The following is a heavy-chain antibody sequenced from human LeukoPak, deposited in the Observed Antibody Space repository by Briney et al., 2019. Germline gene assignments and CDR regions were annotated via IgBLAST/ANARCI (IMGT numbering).Heavy chain of an antibody. CDR3: ARRTWYGTAYYYYFIDV. CDR1: GGSFSTYY. CDR2: INQSGTT. J-gene: IGHJ6*03. V-gene: IGHV4-34*01. Sequence: SETLSLTCAVYGGSFSTYYWGWIRQSPGKGLEWIGEINQSGTTNYNPSLKRRVTISLDTSKNQFSLHLRSVAATDSAMYYCARRTWYGTAYYYYFIDVWGKGTTVTVSS. D-gene: IGHD6-13*01.